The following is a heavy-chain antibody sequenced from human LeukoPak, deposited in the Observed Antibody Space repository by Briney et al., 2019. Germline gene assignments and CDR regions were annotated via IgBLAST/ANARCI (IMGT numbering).Heavy chain of an antibody. J-gene: IGHJ4*02. CDR1: GFTVSSNY. Sequence: PGGSLRLSCAASGFTVSSNYMSWVRQAPGKRLEWVSVIYSGGSTYYADSVKGRFTISRDNSKNTLYLQMNSLRAEDTAVYYCASRNYYDSSGLLDYWGQGTLVTVSS. D-gene: IGHD3-22*01. CDR2: IYSGGST. CDR3: ASRNYYDSSGLLDY. V-gene: IGHV3-53*01.